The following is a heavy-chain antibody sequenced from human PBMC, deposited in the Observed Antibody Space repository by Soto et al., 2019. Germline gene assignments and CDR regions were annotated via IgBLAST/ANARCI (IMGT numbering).Heavy chain of an antibody. CDR2: IYYSGSSGST. CDR1: GVSISSYY. D-gene: IGHD1-1*01. V-gene: IGHV4-59*01. CDR3: ARMNQLAPKRNAFDI. Sequence: PSETLSLTCTVSGVSISSYYWTWTRQPPGKGPEWVGYIYYSGSSGSTNYSPSLTSRVTMSADTSKNQFSLKLSSVTAADTAVYYCARMNQLAPKRNAFDIWGQGTMVTVSS. J-gene: IGHJ3*02.